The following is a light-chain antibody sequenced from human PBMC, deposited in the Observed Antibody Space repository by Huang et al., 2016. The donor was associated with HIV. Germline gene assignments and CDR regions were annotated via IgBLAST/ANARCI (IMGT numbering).Light chain of an antibody. CDR2: GAS. CDR3: QQYNTWPYT. Sequence: EIVMTQSPATLYVSPGERAPLSCRASQGVGNNLAWYQQKLGHAPRLLIYGASARSTGHPDRFSGSGSGTECTLTISSLQSEDFAVYYCQQYNTWPYTVGQGT. J-gene: IGKJ2*01. V-gene: IGKV3-15*01. CDR1: QGVGNN.